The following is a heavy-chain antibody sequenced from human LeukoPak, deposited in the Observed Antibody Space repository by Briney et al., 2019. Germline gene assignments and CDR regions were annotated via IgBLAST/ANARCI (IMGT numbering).Heavy chain of an antibody. D-gene: IGHD3-22*01. V-gene: IGHV3-74*01. J-gene: IGHJ4*01. Sequence: GGSLRLSCVASGFTFSNHWMHWVRQVPGKGLVWVSRIDGGGSSTSYADSVKSRFSISRDNGENTLYLQMNSLRVEDTAVYYCARGPGSSGGAYVGDYWGHGTLVTVSS. CDR2: IDGGGSST. CDR1: GFTFSNHW. CDR3: ARGPGSSGGAYVGDY.